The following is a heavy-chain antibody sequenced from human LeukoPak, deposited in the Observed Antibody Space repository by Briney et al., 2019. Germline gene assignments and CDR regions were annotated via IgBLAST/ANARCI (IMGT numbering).Heavy chain of an antibody. J-gene: IGHJ4*02. CDR2: IRYDGSNK. V-gene: IGHV3-30*02. D-gene: IGHD5-18*01. Sequence: PGGPLRLSCAASGFTFSSYGMHWVRQAPGKGLEWVAFIRYDGSNKYYADSVKGRFTISGDNSKNTLYLQMNSLRAEDTAVYYCAKDGDSYAANAFDYWGQGTLVTVSS. CDR1: GFTFSSYG. CDR3: AKDGDSYAANAFDY.